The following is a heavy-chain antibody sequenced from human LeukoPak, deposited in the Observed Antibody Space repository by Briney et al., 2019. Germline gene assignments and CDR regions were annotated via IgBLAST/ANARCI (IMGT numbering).Heavy chain of an antibody. CDR1: GYTFTSYA. CDR3: GRGTSGDYFFLDY. CDR2: INAGNGNT. D-gene: IGHD3-16*01. J-gene: IGHJ4*02. Sequence: GASVKVSCKASGYTFTSYAMHWVRQAPGQRLEWMGWINAGNGNTKYSQKFQGRVTITRGTSASTAYMELSSLRSEDTAVYYCGRGTSGDYFFLDYWGREPRVTVP. V-gene: IGHV1-3*01.